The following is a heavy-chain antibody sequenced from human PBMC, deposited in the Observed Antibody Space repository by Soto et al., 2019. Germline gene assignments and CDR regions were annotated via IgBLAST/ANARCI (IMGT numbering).Heavy chain of an antibody. CDR1: GGTFSSYT. J-gene: IGHJ5*02. CDR3: ARGAGGASSSVWFAP. V-gene: IGHV1-69*02. Sequence: QVQLVQSGAEVKKPGSSVKVSCKASGGTFSSYTISWVRQAPGQGLEWMGRIIPILGIANYAQKFQGRVTVTADKTTSTAYMELSSLSSEDTAVYYCARGAGGASSSVWFAPWGQGTLVTVSS. D-gene: IGHD1-26*01. CDR2: IIPILGIA.